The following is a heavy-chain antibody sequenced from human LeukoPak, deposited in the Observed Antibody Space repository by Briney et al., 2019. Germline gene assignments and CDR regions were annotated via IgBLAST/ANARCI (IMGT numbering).Heavy chain of an antibody. CDR2: IYYSGST. CDR3: ARLQLGAGY. Sequence: SETLSLTCAVSGGSISSSSGNCWTWVRQPPGKGLEWIGSIYYSGSTYYNPSLKSRVTISVDTSKNQFSLKLSSVTAADTAVYYCARLQLGAGYWGQGTLVTVSS. CDR1: GGSISSSSGNC. D-gene: IGHD2-2*01. V-gene: IGHV4-39*01. J-gene: IGHJ4*02.